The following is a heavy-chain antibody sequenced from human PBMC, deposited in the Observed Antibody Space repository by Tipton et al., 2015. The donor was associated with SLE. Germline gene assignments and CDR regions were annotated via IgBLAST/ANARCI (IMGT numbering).Heavy chain of an antibody. J-gene: IGHJ4*02. CDR2: IWYDGSNK. Sequence: SLRLSCTASGFTFDDYGMHWARQAPGKGLEWVAVIWYDGSNKYYSDSVEGRFTISRDNSKNILYLQMNSLRAEDTAIYYCAKDATETRGFDYWGQGILVSVSS. CDR1: GFTFDDYG. V-gene: IGHV3-30*18. CDR3: AKDATETRGFDY.